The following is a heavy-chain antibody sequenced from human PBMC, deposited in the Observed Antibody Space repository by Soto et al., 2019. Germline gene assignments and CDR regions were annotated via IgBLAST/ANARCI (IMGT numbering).Heavy chain of an antibody. CDR3: ARMSPPQCTSESTCISGGVWIDH. D-gene: IGHD3-16*01. V-gene: IGHV4-59*01. Sequence: SETLSLTCAVSGASINSYYWNWIRQSPGGGLESIGYAYHNGFTSYDPSLKSRVTISVDMSENQFYLNLISVTAADTAVYYCARMSPPQCTSESTCISGGVWIDHWGQGTLVTVSS. CDR1: GASINSYY. J-gene: IGHJ4*02. CDR2: AYHNGFT.